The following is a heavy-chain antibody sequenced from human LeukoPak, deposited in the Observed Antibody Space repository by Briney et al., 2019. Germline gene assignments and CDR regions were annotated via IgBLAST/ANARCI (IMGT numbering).Heavy chain of an antibody. D-gene: IGHD1-26*01. V-gene: IGHV4-34*01. J-gene: IGHJ4*02. CDR1: GGSITSDH. CDR3: ARLIVGATDFDY. Sequence: SETLSLTCTVSGGSITSDHWNWIRQPPGKGLEWIGEINHSGSTSYNPSLKSRVTISVDTSKNQFSLKLSSVTAADTAVYYCARLIVGATDFDYWGQGTPVTVSS. CDR2: INHSGST.